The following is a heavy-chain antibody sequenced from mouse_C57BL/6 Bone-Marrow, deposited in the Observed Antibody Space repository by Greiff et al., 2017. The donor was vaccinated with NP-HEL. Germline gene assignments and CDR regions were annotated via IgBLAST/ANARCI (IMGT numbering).Heavy chain of an antibody. CDR3: ARDYWGGY. V-gene: IGHV1-69*01. J-gene: IGHJ3*01. D-gene: IGHD1-1*01. CDR2: IDPSDSYT. Sequence: QVQLQQPGAELVMPGASVKLSCKASGYTFTSYWMHWVKQRPGQGLEWIGEIDPSDSYTNYNQKVKGKSTLTVDKSSSTAYMQISCLTSEDSAVYYCARDYWGGYWGQGTLVTVSA. CDR1: GYTFTSYW.